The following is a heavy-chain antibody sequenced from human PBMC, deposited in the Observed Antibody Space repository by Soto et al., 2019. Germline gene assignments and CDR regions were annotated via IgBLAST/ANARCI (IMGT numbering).Heavy chain of an antibody. CDR1: GFTFSNAW. CDR3: ARGHRSSGKIFDS. CDR2: IKSKSAGGTT. J-gene: IGHJ4*02. Sequence: EVQLVESGGGLVKPGGSVRLSCAASGFTFSNAWMSWVRQAPGKGLEWVGRIKSKSAGGTTEYDAPVKDRFTISRDDSKNTLYLQIISLKIEDTAVYYCARGHRSSGKIFDSWGQGTVVTVSS. V-gene: IGHV3-15*01. D-gene: IGHD3-22*01.